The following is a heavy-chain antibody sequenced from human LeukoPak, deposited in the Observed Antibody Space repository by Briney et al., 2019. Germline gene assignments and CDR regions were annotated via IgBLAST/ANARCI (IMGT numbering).Heavy chain of an antibody. V-gene: IGHV1-46*01. CDR1: GYTFTGYY. CDR2: INPSGGST. D-gene: IGHD4-17*01. J-gene: IGHJ2*01. CDR3: ASSPYGAHWYFDL. Sequence: ASVKVSCKASGYTFTGYYMHWVRQAPGQGLEWMGIINPSGGSTSYAQKFQGRVTMTRDTSTSTVYMELSSLRSEDTAVYYCASSPYGAHWYFDLWGRGTLVTVSS.